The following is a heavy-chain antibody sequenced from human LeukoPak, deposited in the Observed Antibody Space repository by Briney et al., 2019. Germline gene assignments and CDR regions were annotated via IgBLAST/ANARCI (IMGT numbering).Heavy chain of an antibody. CDR2: IYYSGST. J-gene: IGHJ4*02. D-gene: IGHD3-22*01. CDR1: GGSISSSSYY. Sequence: KPSETLSLTCAVSGGSISSSSYYWGWIRQPPGKGLEWIGSIYYSGSTYYNPSLKSRVTISVDTSKNQFSLKLSSVTAADTAVYYCARQNYYDSSGYPLDFDYWGQGTLVTVSS. CDR3: ARQNYYDSSGYPLDFDY. V-gene: IGHV4-39*01.